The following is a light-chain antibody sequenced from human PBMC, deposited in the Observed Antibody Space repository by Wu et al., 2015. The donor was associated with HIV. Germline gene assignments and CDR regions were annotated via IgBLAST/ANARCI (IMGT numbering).Light chain of an antibody. CDR2: KAS. CDR3: QQYNSYPWT. CDR1: QTISSW. J-gene: IGKJ1*01. Sequence: DIQMTQSPSTLSASVGDRVTITCRASQTISSWLAWYQQKPGKAPKLLIYKASSLESGVPLRFSGSGSGTEFTLTISSLQPDDFATYYCQQYNSYPWTFGQGTKV. V-gene: IGKV1-5*03.